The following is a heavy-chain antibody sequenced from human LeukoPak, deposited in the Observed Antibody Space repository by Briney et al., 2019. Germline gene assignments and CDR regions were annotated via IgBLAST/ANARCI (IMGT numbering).Heavy chain of an antibody. CDR2: INPNSGCT. Sequence: ASVKVSCKASGYTFTGYYMHWVRQAPGQGLDWMGLINPNSGCTNYAQKFQGRVTMTSDTSISTAYMELSRLRSDDTAVYYCAKASGYSYGYWYYGMDVWGQGTTVTVSS. D-gene: IGHD5-18*01. CDR3: AKASGYSYGYWYYGMDV. V-gene: IGHV1-2*02. J-gene: IGHJ6*02. CDR1: GYTFTGYY.